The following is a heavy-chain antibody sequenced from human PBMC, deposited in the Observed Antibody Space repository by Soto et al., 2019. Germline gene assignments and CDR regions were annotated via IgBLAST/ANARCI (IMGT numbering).Heavy chain of an antibody. J-gene: IGHJ6*02. D-gene: IGHD2-15*01. V-gene: IGHV3-30-3*01. Sequence: GGSLRLSCTASGFTFSSYAMHWVRQAPGKGLEWVAVISYDGSNKYYEDSVKGRFTISRDNSKNTLYLQMNSLRAEDTAVYYCASGYCSGGSCYSAYYGMDVWGQGTTVTVSS. CDR3: ASGYCSGGSCYSAYYGMDV. CDR2: ISYDGSNK. CDR1: GFTFSSYA.